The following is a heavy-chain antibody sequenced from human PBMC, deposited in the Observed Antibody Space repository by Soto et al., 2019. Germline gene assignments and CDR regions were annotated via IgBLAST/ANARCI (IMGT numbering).Heavy chain of an antibody. D-gene: IGHD2-2*02. CDR2: ISYDGSNK. V-gene: IGHV3-30-3*01. CDR3: ARDFIVVVPAAIYYYYGMDV. J-gene: IGHJ6*02. CDR1: GFTFSSYA. Sequence: GGSLRLSCAASGFTFSSYAMHWVRRAPGKGLEWVAVISYDGSNKYYADSVKGRFTISRDNSKNTLYLQMNSLRAEDTAVYYCARDFIVVVPAAIYYYYGMDVWGQGTTVTVSS.